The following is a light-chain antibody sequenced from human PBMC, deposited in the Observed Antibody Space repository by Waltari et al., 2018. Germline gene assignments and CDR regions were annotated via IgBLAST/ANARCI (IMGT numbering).Light chain of an antibody. CDR2: QDT. Sequence: GQTTSITCSGDKLGDKFASWYQQKPGQSPVLVIYQDTNRPSGIPERFPGSNAGNSATLTISETQPMDEADYYCQAWDSSTGVFGGGTKLTVL. CDR3: QAWDSSTGV. J-gene: IGLJ2*01. CDR1: KLGDKF. V-gene: IGLV3-1*01.